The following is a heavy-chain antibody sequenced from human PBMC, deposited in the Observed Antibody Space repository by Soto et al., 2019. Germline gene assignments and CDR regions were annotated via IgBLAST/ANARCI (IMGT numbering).Heavy chain of an antibody. D-gene: IGHD6-13*01. J-gene: IGHJ4*02. V-gene: IGHV1-2*02. CDR1: GYTFTGYY. Sequence: ASVKVSCKASGYTFTGYYMHWVRQAPGQGLEWMGWINPNSGGTNYAQKFQGQVTISAGKSISTAYLQWSSLKASDTAMYYCARAIAAAGARYFDYWGQGTLVTVSS. CDR2: INPNSGGT. CDR3: ARAIAAAGARYFDY.